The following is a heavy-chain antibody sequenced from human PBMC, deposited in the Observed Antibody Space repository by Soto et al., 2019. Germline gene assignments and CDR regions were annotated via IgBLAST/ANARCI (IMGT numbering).Heavy chain of an antibody. CDR1: GFTFTSSA. CDR2: IVVSSGNT. V-gene: IGHV1-58*01. J-gene: IGHJ6*02. D-gene: IGHD3-22*01. Sequence: SVKVSCKASGFTFTSSAVQWVRQARGQRLEWIGWIVVSSGNTNYAQKFQERVTITRDMSTSTAYMELSSLRSEDTAVYYCAADLGDYYDSSGYYGSPYYYYGMDVWGQGTTVTVSS. CDR3: AADLGDYYDSSGYYGSPYYYYGMDV.